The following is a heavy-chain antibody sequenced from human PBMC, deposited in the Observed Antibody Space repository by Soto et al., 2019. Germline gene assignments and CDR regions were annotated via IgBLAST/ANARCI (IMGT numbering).Heavy chain of an antibody. CDR1: GGSVSSSSYY. Sequence: SETLSLTCTVSGGSVSSSSYYWGWVRQPPGKGLEWIGSVYYSGSTYHNPSLESRVTPSVDKSKIQFSLKLMSLSAADTAVYYCGRLEGLATISYYFDYWGQGALVTVSS. V-gene: IGHV4-39*01. CDR3: GRLEGLATISYYFDY. J-gene: IGHJ4*02. D-gene: IGHD3-9*01. CDR2: VYYSGST.